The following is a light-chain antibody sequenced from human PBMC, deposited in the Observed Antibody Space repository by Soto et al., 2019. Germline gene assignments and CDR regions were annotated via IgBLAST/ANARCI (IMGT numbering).Light chain of an antibody. Sequence: IQMPQYPSTLSASVGDRVTITCRASQSISSWLAWYQQKPGKAPKLLIYDASSLESGVPSRFSGSGSGTEFTLTISSLQPDDFATYYCQQYNSYRTFGQGTKVDIK. CDR2: DAS. J-gene: IGKJ1*01. CDR3: QQYNSYRT. V-gene: IGKV1-5*01. CDR1: QSISSW.